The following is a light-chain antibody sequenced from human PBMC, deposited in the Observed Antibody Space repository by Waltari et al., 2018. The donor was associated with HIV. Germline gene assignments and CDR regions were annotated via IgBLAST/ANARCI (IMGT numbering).Light chain of an antibody. CDR1: QHVGAF. V-gene: IGKV1-5*03. Sequence: DIRLTKSPSTLSASAGDRVAITGRAVQHVGAFLAWSQRKPGKPPKILILQASILEGGVPSRFSGSVSGSDFTLTINGLQSDDFATYYCHQYASFSGTFAQGTKVELK. J-gene: IGKJ1*01. CDR3: HQYASFSGT. CDR2: QAS.